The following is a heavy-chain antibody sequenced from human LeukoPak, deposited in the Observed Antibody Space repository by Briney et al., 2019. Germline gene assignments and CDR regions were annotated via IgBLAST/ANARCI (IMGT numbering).Heavy chain of an antibody. V-gene: IGHV3-7*01. CDR1: RFTFSRYW. CDR2: IKEDGSEK. D-gene: IGHD3-16*01. CDR3: AKDYGGGYFDY. J-gene: IGHJ4*02. Sequence: GGSLRLSCVVSRFTFSRYWMAWVRQAPGKGPKWVAQIKEDGSEKYYMDFVGGRFTISRDNAKNSLYLQMNSLRVEDTAVYYCAKDYGGGYFDYWGQGTLVTVSS.